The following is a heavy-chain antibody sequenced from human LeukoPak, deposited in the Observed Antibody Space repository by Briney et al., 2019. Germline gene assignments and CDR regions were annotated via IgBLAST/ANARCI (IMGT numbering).Heavy chain of an antibody. J-gene: IGHJ4*02. CDR2: IIPILNVT. CDR3: ARGGGVDILTGFQY. D-gene: IGHD3-9*01. Sequence: ASVKVSCKASGGTFTNYAINWVRQAPGQGLEWMGRIIPILNVTNYAQKFQGRVTITADQSTSTAYMELSSLRSEDTAVYYCARGGGVDILTGFQYWGQGTLVTVSS. V-gene: IGHV1-69*04. CDR1: GGTFTNYA.